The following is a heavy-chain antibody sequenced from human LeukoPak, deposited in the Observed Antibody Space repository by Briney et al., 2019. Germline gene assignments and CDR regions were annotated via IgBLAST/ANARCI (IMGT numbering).Heavy chain of an antibody. Sequence: GASVKVSCKASGGTFSSYAISWVRQAPGQGLEWMGRIIPILGIANYAQKFQGRVTITADKSTSTAYMELSSLRSEDTAVYYCARDLSGYSSTFDYWGQGTLVTVSS. CDR2: IIPILGIA. CDR1: GGTFSSYA. V-gene: IGHV1-69*04. CDR3: ARDLSGYSSTFDY. D-gene: IGHD6-19*01. J-gene: IGHJ4*02.